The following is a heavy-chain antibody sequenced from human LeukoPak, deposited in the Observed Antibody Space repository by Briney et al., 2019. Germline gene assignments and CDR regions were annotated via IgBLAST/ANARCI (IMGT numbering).Heavy chain of an antibody. CDR1: GFTITTYA. CDR2: ISDRGDST. D-gene: IGHD2-2*02. Sequence: GGSLTLSCAASGFTITTYAMGWVRQAPGKGLEWVSVISDRGDSTHYADSVKGQFTISRDSSKNTLYLQINSLRGEDTAVYYCAKGRWGLAINNFDIWGQGTMVTVSS. J-gene: IGHJ3*02. V-gene: IGHV3-23*01. CDR3: AKGRWGLAINNFDI.